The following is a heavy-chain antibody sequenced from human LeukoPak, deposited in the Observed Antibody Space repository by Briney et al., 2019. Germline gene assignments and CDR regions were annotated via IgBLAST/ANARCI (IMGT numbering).Heavy chain of an antibody. CDR3: ARGQYSGSWSYYFDY. CDR1: GGSISSYY. Sequence: PSETLSLTCTVSGGSISSYYWNWIRQPPGKELEWIGYISYSGSTNYNPSLKSRVTISLDTSKNQFSLQLSSVTAADTAVYYCARGQYSGSWSYYFDYWGQGTLVTASS. D-gene: IGHD6-13*01. CDR2: ISYSGST. V-gene: IGHV4-59*01. J-gene: IGHJ4*02.